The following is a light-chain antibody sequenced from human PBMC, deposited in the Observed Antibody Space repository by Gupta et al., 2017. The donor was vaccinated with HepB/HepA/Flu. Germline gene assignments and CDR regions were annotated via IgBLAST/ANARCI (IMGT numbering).Light chain of an antibody. Sequence: DIQMTQSPSSLSAFVGDRVTITCRASQIINSYLNWYQHKAGKAPKLLIYAASNLQSGVPPRYNGSGPGTDFTLTISSLQPEDFATYYCQQNYITPLTSGGGTKVEIK. J-gene: IGKJ4*01. CDR1: QIINSY. V-gene: IGKV1-39*01. CDR3: QQNYITPLT. CDR2: AAS.